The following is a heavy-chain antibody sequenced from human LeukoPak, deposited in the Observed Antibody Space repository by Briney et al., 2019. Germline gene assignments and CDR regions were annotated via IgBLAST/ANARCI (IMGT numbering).Heavy chain of an antibody. CDR3: AKDGSSRWADGNLCC. J-gene: IGHJ4*02. V-gene: IGHV3-23*01. CDR2: IIGGGTT. CDR1: GFTFSNYA. Sequence: GGPLRLSCVASGFTFSNYAMSWVRQAPGKGLEWVSDIIGGGTTFYADSVKGRFTISRDNSKNTLNLHMNNLRAEDTAIYYCAKDGSSRWADGNLCCWGQGTLVIVSS. D-gene: IGHD6-13*01.